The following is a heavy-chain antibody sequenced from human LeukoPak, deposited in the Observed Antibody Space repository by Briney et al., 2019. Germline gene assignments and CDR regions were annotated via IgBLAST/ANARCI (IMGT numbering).Heavy chain of an antibody. J-gene: IGHJ4*02. V-gene: IGHV3-64*01. Sequence: GGSLRLSCAASGFTFSSYAMHWVRQAPGKGLEYVSAISSNGGSTYYANSVKGRFTISRDNSKNTLYLQMGSLRAEDMAVNYCARDRGITGTTYYDYWGQGTLVTVSS. CDR2: ISSNGGST. CDR1: GFTFSSYA. CDR3: ARDRGITGTTYYDY. D-gene: IGHD1-20*01.